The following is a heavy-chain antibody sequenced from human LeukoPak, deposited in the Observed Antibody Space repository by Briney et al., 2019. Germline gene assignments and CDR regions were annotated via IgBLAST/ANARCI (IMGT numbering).Heavy chain of an antibody. J-gene: IGHJ4*02. CDR1: GGSFSGYY. V-gene: IGHV4-34*01. D-gene: IGHD3-3*01. Sequence: PSETLSLTCAVYGGSFSGYYWSWIRQPPGKGLEWIGEINHSGSTNYNPSLKSRVTIPVDTSKNQFSLKLSSVTAADTAVYYCARGPPTLYDFWSGYYTRYFDYWGQGTLVTVSS. CDR2: INHSGST. CDR3: ARGPPTLYDFWSGYYTRYFDY.